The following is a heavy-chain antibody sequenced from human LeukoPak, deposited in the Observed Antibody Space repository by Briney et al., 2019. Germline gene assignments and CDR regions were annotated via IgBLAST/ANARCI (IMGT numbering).Heavy chain of an antibody. CDR2: IIPIFGTA. CDR3: ASRLGYCSSTSCPKNYYYMDV. D-gene: IGHD2-2*01. CDR1: GGTFSSYA. Sequence: SVKVSCKASGGTFSSYAISWVRQAPGQGLEWMGGIIPIFGTANYAQKFQGRVAITADESTSTAYMELSSLRSEDTAVYYCASRLGYCSSTSCPKNYYYMDVWGKGTTVTVSS. V-gene: IGHV1-69*13. J-gene: IGHJ6*03.